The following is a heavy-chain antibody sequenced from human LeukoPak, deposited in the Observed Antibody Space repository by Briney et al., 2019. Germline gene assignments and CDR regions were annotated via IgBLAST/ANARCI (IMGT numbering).Heavy chain of an antibody. Sequence: PSETLSLTCTVSGGSFSTYYWSWFRQPPGKALEWIGYIYYSGSAYYNPSLKSRFTISVDTSKNQFSLKVISVTAADTAVYYCARDVIAAAGSFDPWGQGTLVTVSS. V-gene: IGHV4-59*12. J-gene: IGHJ5*02. CDR2: IYYSGSA. CDR3: ARDVIAAAGSFDP. CDR1: GGSFSTYY. D-gene: IGHD6-13*01.